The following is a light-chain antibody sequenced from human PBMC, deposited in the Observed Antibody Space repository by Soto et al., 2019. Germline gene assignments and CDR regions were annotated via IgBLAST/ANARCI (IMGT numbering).Light chain of an antibody. CDR1: RNVSIY. Sequence: EIPLTQSPSSLAASVGDRLTLTCRASRNVSIYLNWYQQKPRKAPKLLIYGASRLQSGVPSRFSGSGSGTNFTLTIGNLQPEDFATYYCQQSYSTPRITFGPGTKVDIK. V-gene: IGKV1-39*01. CDR2: GAS. CDR3: QQSYSTPRIT. J-gene: IGKJ3*01.